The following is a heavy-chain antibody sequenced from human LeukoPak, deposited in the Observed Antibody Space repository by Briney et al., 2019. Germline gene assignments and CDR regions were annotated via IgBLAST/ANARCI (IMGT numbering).Heavy chain of an antibody. CDR2: IIGSGGDT. CDR3: AKAWAAAGTFAS. D-gene: IGHD6-13*01. Sequence: GGSLRLSCAASGFTFSSYAMSWVRQAPGKGLEWVPTIIGSGGDTYYADSVKGRFIISRDTSKNTLYLQMKSLRAEDTAVYYCAKAWAAAGTFASWGQGTLVTVSS. CDR1: GFTFSSYA. J-gene: IGHJ4*02. V-gene: IGHV3-23*01.